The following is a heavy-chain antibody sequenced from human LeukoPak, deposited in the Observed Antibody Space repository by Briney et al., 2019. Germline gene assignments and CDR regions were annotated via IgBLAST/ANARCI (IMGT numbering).Heavy chain of an antibody. CDR2: ISYDGSNK. J-gene: IGHJ3*02. D-gene: IGHD3-10*01. CDR3: ARDQRAITMVRGVIISGGAFDI. Sequence: PGRSLRLSCAASGFTFSSYAMHWVRQAPGKGLEWVAVISYDGSNKYYADSVKGRFTISRENSKNTLYLQMNSLRAEDTAVYYCARDQRAITMVRGVIISGGAFDIWGQGTMVTVSS. CDR1: GFTFSSYA. V-gene: IGHV3-30*04.